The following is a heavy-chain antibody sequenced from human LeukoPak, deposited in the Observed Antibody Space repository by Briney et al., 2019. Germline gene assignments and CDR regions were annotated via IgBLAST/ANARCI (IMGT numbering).Heavy chain of an antibody. Sequence: SVKVSCKASGDTFTSYAISWVRQAPGQGLEWMGGIIPILGTANYAQKFQGRVTITTDESTSTAYMELSRLRLEDTAVNYCATSDHYIWGRLSFDPWGQGTQVTVSS. CDR2: IIPILGTA. V-gene: IGHV1-69*05. J-gene: IGHJ5*02. D-gene: IGHD3-16*01. CDR1: GDTFTSYA. CDR3: ATSDHYIWGRLSFDP.